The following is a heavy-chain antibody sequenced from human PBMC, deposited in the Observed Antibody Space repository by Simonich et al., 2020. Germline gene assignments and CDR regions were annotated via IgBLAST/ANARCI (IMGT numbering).Heavy chain of an antibody. J-gene: IGHJ3*02. CDR1: GGSFSGHY. CDR3: ARPLGIVWAFDI. Sequence: QVQLQQWGAGLLKPSETLSLTCAVYGGSFSGHYWSWIRQPPGKGLEGIGEINHSGTTNYNPSLKSRVTISVDTSKNQFSLKLSSVTAADTAVYYCARPLGIVWAFDIWGQGTMVTVSS. CDR2: INHSGTT. D-gene: IGHD3-16*01. V-gene: IGHV4-34*01.